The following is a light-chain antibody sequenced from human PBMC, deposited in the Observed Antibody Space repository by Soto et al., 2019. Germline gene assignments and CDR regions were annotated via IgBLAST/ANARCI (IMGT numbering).Light chain of an antibody. Sequence: DIQMTQSPSSLSASVGERVIITCRSSETITRYLNWYQSKPGKAPRLLISAASSLQTGVPSRFSGNYSGTDFTLTISSLQPEDFATYYCQQSYSNPLTFGGGTKVDMK. CDR1: ETITRY. J-gene: IGKJ4*01. CDR3: QQSYSNPLT. V-gene: IGKV1-39*01. CDR2: AAS.